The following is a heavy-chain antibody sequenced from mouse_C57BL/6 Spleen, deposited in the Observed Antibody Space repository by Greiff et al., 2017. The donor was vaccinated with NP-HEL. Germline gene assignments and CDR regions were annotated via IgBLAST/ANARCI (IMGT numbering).Heavy chain of an antibody. CDR1: GYAFSSSW. CDR2: IYPGDGDT. D-gene: IGHD3-1*01. CDR3: ARWHVGYFDV. V-gene: IGHV1-82*01. Sequence: QVQLQQSGPELVKPGASVKISCKASGYAFSSSWMNWVKQRPGKGLEWIGRIYPGDGDTNYNGKFKGKATLTADKSSSTAYMQLSSLTSEDSAVYFCARWHVGYFDVWGTGTTVTVSS. J-gene: IGHJ1*03.